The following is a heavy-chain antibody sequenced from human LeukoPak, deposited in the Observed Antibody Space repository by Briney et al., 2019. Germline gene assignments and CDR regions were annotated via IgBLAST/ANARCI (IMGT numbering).Heavy chain of an antibody. CDR3: ARGDSANWGHPIDY. Sequence: GRSLRLSCAASGFTFSSYGMHWVRQAPGKGLEWVAVIWYDGSNKYYADSVKGRFTISRDNSKNTLYLQMNSLRAEDTAVYYCARGDSANWGHPIDYWGQGTLVTVSS. CDR2: IWYDGSNK. J-gene: IGHJ4*02. D-gene: IGHD7-27*01. V-gene: IGHV3-33*01. CDR1: GFTFSSYG.